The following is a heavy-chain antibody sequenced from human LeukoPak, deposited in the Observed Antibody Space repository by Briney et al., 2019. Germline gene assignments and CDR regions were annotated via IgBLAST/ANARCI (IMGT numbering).Heavy chain of an antibody. D-gene: IGHD1-26*01. CDR2: FYYSGNT. CDR3: ARDPYRDNFFDP. J-gene: IGHJ5*02. CDR1: GCSISGSY. V-gene: IGHV4-59*01. Sequence: SETLSLTCTVSGCSISGSYWSWIRQPPGKGLEWIGSFYYSGNTNYNPSLKSRVTISVDTSKNQFSLNLLSITAANTSVYYSARDPYRDNFFDPWGQGTLVTVSS.